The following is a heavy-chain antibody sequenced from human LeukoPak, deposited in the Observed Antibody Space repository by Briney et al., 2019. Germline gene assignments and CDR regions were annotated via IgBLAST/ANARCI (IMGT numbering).Heavy chain of an antibody. J-gene: IGHJ4*02. Sequence: GGSLRLSCEASGFTFDDFAMNWVRQAPGKGLQWVSLIYASGGTTKYADSVKGRFTISRDNSKNTLHLQMNSLRVEDTAVYYCAKDSIRDGYNSYDYWGQGTLVTVSS. CDR3: AKDSIRDGYNSYDY. CDR2: IYASGGTT. V-gene: IGHV3-23*01. D-gene: IGHD5-24*01. CDR1: GFTFDDFA.